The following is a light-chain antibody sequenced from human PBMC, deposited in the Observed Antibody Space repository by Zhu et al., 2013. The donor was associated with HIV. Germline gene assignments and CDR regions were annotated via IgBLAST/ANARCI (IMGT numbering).Light chain of an antibody. V-gene: IGKV1-39*01. CDR3: QQSYSTPFT. CDR2: AAS. Sequence: DIQMTQSPSSLSASVGDRVTITCRASQSISSYLNWYQQKPGKAPKLLIYAASSLQSGVPSRFSGSGSGTDFTLTISSLRPEDFATYYCQQSYSTPFTFGLGPKWISN. CDR1: QSISSY. J-gene: IGKJ3*01.